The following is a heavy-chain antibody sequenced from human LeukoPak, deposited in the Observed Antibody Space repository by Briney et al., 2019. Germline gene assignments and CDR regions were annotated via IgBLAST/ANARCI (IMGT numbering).Heavy chain of an antibody. V-gene: IGHV4-34*01. Sequence: SETLSLTCAVYGGSFSGYYWSWIRQPPGKGLEWIGEINHSGSTNYNPSLKSRVTISVDTSKNQFSLKLSSVTAADTAVYYCAGGRIVVVVAARNWFDPWGQGTLVTVSS. D-gene: IGHD2-15*01. CDR3: AGGRIVVVVAARNWFDP. J-gene: IGHJ5*02. CDR2: INHSGST. CDR1: GGSFSGYY.